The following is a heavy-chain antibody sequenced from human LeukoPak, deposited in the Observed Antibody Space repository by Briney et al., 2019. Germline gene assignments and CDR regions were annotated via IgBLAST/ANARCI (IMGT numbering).Heavy chain of an antibody. J-gene: IGHJ4*02. V-gene: IGHV3-23*01. Sequence: GGSLRLSCAASGFTFSTYAMTWVRQAPGKGLEWVGSISGSGGTTYYADSVKGQFTISRDNSKNTLFLQMISLSAEDTAVYYCAKGGYTYGHFDYWGQGTLVTVSS. CDR2: ISGSGGTT. CDR3: AKGGYTYGHFDY. CDR1: GFTFSTYA. D-gene: IGHD5-18*01.